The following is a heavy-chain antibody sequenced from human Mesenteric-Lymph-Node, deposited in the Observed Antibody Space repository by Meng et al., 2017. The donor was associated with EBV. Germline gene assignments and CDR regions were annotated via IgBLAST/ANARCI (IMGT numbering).Heavy chain of an antibody. CDR1: GYTYTSYG. J-gene: IGHJ4*02. V-gene: IGHV1-18*01. CDR3: AREGDWTTFDY. CDR2: ISAYNGNT. Sequence: QVQLVQLGGEVKKPGASVRVCCKASGYTYTSYGIIWVRQAPGQGLEWVGWISAYNGNTNYAQKVQGRVTMTTDTSTTTAYMELRRLRSDDTAVYYCAREGDWTTFDYWGQGTLVTVSS. D-gene: IGHD3/OR15-3a*01.